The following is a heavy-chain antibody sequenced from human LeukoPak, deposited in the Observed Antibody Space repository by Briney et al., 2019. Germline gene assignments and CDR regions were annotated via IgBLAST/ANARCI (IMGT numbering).Heavy chain of an antibody. J-gene: IGHJ5*02. CDR1: GFTFSSYG. V-gene: IGHV3-30*18. CDR2: ISYDGSNK. CDR3: AKSEVSGITMVRGVYH. Sequence: GGSLRLSCAASGFTFSSYGMHWVRQAPGKGLEWVALISYDGSNKYYADSVKGRFTISRDNSKDTLYLQMNSLRAEDTAVYYCAKSEVSGITMVRGVYHWGQGTLVTVSS. D-gene: IGHD3-10*01.